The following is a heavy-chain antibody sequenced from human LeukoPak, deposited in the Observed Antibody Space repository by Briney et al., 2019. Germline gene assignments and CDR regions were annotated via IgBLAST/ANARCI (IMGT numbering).Heavy chain of an antibody. Sequence: GGSLRLSCVASVFTFSSYAMSWVRQAPGKGLEWVSTSADHTYYADSVKGRFTISRDNSKNTLYLQMNSLRAEDTAVYYCAHGGSYSYGRGYDYWGQGTLVTVSS. D-gene: IGHD5-18*01. J-gene: IGHJ4*02. V-gene: IGHV3-23*01. CDR1: VFTFSSYA. CDR3: AHGGSYSYGRGYDY. CDR2: SADHT.